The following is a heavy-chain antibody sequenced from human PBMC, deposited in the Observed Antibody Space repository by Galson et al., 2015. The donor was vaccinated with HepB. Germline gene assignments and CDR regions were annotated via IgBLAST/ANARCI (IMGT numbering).Heavy chain of an antibody. J-gene: IGHJ3*02. D-gene: IGHD3-3*01. V-gene: IGHV3-48*02. CDR1: GFTFSSYS. CDR2: ISSSSSTI. CDR3: ARTLWSGYYDAFDI. Sequence: SLRLSCAASGFTFSSYSMNWVRQAPGKGLEWVSYISSSSSTIYYADSVKGRFTISRDNAKNSLYLQMNSLRDEDTAVYYCARTLWSGYYDAFDIWGQGTMVTVSS.